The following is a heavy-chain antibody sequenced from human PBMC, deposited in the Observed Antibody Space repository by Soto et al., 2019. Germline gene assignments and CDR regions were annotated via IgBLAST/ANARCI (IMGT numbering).Heavy chain of an antibody. Sequence: EVQLVESGGGLVKPGGSLRLSCAASGFTFSSYSMNWVRQAPGKGLEWVSSISSSSSYIYYADSVKGRFTISRDNAKNSLYLQMNSLRAEDTAVYYCAKSGYKYYYYYGMDVWGQGTTVTVSS. CDR2: ISSSSSYI. D-gene: IGHD5-12*01. CDR1: GFTFSSYS. V-gene: IGHV3-21*04. J-gene: IGHJ6*02. CDR3: AKSGYKYYYYYGMDV.